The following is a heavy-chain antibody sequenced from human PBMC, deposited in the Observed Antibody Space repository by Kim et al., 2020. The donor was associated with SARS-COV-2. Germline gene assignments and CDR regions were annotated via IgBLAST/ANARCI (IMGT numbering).Heavy chain of an antibody. Sequence: GGSLRLSCAASGFTFSISSMHWVRQAPGKGLEYVSAISSNGGSTSYANSVKGRFTISRDNSKNTLYLQMGSLRAEDMAVYYCARAVVYSGSLGDYYNYYYMDVWGKGTTVTVSS. J-gene: IGHJ6*03. CDR3: ARAVVYSGSLGDYYNYYYMDV. V-gene: IGHV3-64*01. CDR2: ISSNGGST. D-gene: IGHD1-26*01. CDR1: GFTFSISS.